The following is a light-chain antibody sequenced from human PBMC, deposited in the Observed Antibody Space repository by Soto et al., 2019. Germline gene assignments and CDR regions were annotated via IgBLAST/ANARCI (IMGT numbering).Light chain of an antibody. Sequence: QSVLTQPPSVSGAPGQRVTISCTGSSSNIGAGYDVNWYQQLPETAPKLLIFGDSNRPSGVPDRFSGSKSGTSASLVITGLQADDEADYYCAAWDDSVDGVVFGGGTKVTVL. CDR3: AAWDDSVDGVV. J-gene: IGLJ2*01. CDR1: SSNIGAGYD. V-gene: IGLV1-40*01. CDR2: GDS.